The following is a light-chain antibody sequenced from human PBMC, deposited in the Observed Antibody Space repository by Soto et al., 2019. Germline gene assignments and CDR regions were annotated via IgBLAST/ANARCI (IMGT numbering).Light chain of an antibody. CDR2: EVN. V-gene: IGLV2-8*01. Sequence: QSVLTQPPSASGSPGQSLTISCTGTSSDVGGYNYVFWYQQHPGKAPKLMIYEVNKRPSGVPDRFSGSKSGNTASLTVSGLQAEDEADYYCSAWDDNLSGRVFGGGTKLTVL. J-gene: IGLJ3*02. CDR1: SSDVGGYNY. CDR3: SAWDDNLSGRV.